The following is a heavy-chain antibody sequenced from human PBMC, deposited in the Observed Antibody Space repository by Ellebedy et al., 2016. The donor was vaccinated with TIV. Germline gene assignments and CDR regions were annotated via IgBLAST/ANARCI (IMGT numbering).Heavy chain of an antibody. V-gene: IGHV1-18*01. Sequence: AASVKVSCRASGYTFTSYGISWVRQAPGQGLEWMGWISAYNGNTNYAQKLQGRVTMTTDTSTSTVYMELRSLRSDDTAVYYCARDYTSSWRYYYYGMDVWGQGTTVTVSS. J-gene: IGHJ6*02. D-gene: IGHD6-13*01. CDR1: GYTFTSYG. CDR3: ARDYTSSWRYYYYGMDV. CDR2: ISAYNGNT.